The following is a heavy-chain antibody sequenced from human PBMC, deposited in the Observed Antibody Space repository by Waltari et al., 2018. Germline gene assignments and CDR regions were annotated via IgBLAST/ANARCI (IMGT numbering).Heavy chain of an antibody. V-gene: IGHV3-73*01. CDR2: IRSRFKGDAT. CDR1: GLFISDYA. CDR3: IRPFEMGID. J-gene: IGHJ4*02. D-gene: IGHD7-27*01. Sequence: EVQLVESGGALVQPGGALKIFCAASGLFISDYAIHWVRPASGKGPEVVGRIRSRFKGDATAYGESVQGRFTISRDDSKNTVYLEMNSLKTDDTAVYYCIRPFEMGIDWGQGTLVTVSS.